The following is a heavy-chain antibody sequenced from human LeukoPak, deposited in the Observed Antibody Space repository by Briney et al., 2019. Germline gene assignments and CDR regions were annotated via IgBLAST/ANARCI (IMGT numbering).Heavy chain of an antibody. D-gene: IGHD6-19*01. V-gene: IGHV4-34*01. CDR3: ARLSSRWYGDFDY. CDR1: GGSFSGYY. CDR2: INHSGST. J-gene: IGHJ4*02. Sequence: SETLSLTCAVYGGSFSGYYWSWIRQPPGKGLEWIGEINHSGSTNYNPSLKSRVTISVDTSKNQFSLKLSSVTAADTAVYYCARLSSRWYGDFDYWGQGTLVTVSS.